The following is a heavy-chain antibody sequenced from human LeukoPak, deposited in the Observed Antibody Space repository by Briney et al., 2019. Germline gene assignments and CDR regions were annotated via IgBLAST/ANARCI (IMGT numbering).Heavy chain of an antibody. D-gene: IGHD2-2*01. Sequence: PSQTLSLTCTVSAGSISNSVYYWGWIRQPAGKGLEWIGRISSSGHTNYNPSLKSRVTISVDTSKNQFSLKLSSVTAADRGMYYCAGDDCSSSSCYLFHWGQGTLVTVSS. V-gene: IGHV4-61*02. CDR2: ISSSGHT. J-gene: IGHJ4*02. CDR3: AGDDCSSSSCYLFH. CDR1: AGSISNSVYY.